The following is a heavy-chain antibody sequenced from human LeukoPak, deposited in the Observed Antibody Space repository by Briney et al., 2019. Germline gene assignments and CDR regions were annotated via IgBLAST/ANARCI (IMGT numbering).Heavy chain of an antibody. V-gene: IGHV4-34*01. CDR2: INHSGST. J-gene: IGHJ5*02. CDR3: ARYCSSTSGNWFDP. Sequence: SETLSLTCAVYGGSFSGYYWSWIRQPPGKGLEWIGEINHSGSTNYNPSLKSRVTISVDTSKNQFSLKLSSVTAADTAVYYCARYCSSTSGNWFDPWGQGTLVTVSS. D-gene: IGHD2-2*01. CDR1: GGSFSGYY.